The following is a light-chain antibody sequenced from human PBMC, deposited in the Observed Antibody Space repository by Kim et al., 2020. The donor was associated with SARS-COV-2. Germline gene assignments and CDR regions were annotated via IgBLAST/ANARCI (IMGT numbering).Light chain of an antibody. Sequence: EIVLTQSPGTLSLSPGERATLSCRASLSVSRNYLAWYQQKPGQAPRLLIYDASTRATGTPDRFSGSGSGTDFTLTINRLEPEDFAVYFCQQYGSSPRTFGQGTKLEIK. CDR3: QQYGSSPRT. V-gene: IGKV3-20*01. J-gene: IGKJ1*01. CDR1: LSVSRNY. CDR2: DAS.